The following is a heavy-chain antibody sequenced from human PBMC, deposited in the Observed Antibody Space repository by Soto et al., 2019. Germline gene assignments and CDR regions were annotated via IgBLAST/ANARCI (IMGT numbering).Heavy chain of an antibody. CDR1: GFTFSSYS. J-gene: IGHJ3*02. CDR3: ARDPSPVTDEDDAFDI. D-gene: IGHD4-17*01. V-gene: IGHV3-21*01. Sequence: NSGGSLRLSCAASGFTFSSYSMNWVRQAPGKGLEWVSSISSSSSYIYYADSVKGRFTISRDNAKNSLYLQMNSLRAEDTAVYYCARDPSPVTDEDDAFDIWGQGTMVNVSS. CDR2: ISSSSSYI.